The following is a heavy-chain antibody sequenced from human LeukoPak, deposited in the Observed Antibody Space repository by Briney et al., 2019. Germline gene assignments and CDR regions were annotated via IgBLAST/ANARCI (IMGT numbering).Heavy chain of an antibody. Sequence: PGGSLRLSCAASGFTFSDYDMHWFRQATGKGLEWVSAIGTAGDTYYTGSVKGRFTISRENAKNSLYLQMNSLRAGDTAVYYCARVAKERVGGVYYFDYWGQGTLVTVSS. CDR1: GFTFSDYD. CDR2: IGTAGDT. J-gene: IGHJ4*02. D-gene: IGHD1-1*01. CDR3: ARVAKERVGGVYYFDY. V-gene: IGHV3-13*01.